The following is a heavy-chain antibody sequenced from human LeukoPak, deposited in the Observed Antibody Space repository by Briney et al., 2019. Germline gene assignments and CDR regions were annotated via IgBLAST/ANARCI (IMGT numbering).Heavy chain of an antibody. CDR1: GLTFSDYY. CDR2: ISSSGTYT. CDR3: ARRGTPSLGMYYFDS. V-gene: IGHV3-11*03. J-gene: IGHJ4*02. Sequence: GGSPRLSCAASGLTFSDYYMSWIRQAPGKGLEWVSHISSSGTYTNHADSVKGRFTISRDNAKNSLYLQMNTLRAEDTAVYYCARRGTPSLGMYYFDSWGQGILVTVSS. D-gene: IGHD3-16*01.